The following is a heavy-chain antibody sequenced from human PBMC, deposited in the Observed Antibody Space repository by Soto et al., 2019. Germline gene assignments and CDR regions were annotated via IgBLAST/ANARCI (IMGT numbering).Heavy chain of an antibody. Sequence: QVQLQESGPGLVKPSDTLSLTCTVSGGSISSYYWSWIRQPPGKGLEWIGYIYYSGSTNYNPSLKSRVTISVDTSKNQFSLKLSSVTAADTAVYYCARVGYSSGWLPYYFDYWGQGTLVTVSS. J-gene: IGHJ4*02. D-gene: IGHD6-19*01. CDR2: IYYSGST. CDR3: ARVGYSSGWLPYYFDY. CDR1: GGSISSYY. V-gene: IGHV4-59*01.